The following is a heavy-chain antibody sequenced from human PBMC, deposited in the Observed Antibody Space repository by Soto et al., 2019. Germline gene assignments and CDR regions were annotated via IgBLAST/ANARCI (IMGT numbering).Heavy chain of an antibody. J-gene: IGHJ3*01. CDR3: ARELFYYDHYSYDNDDFDF. CDR1: GASISSDDHY. V-gene: IGHV4-30-4*01. Sequence: QVPLQESGPGLVKPSETLALTCTVSGASISSDDHYWSWIRQPTERGLEWIGYIFYSGSTDYSPSLQSRASISVDTSKNQFSLRLTSVTAADTAVYFCARELFYYDHYSYDNDDFDFWGPGTLVTVSS. CDR2: IFYSGST. D-gene: IGHD3-16*01.